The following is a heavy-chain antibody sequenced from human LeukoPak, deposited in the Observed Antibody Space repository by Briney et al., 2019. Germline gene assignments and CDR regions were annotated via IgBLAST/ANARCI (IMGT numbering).Heavy chain of an antibody. CDR1: RYTFIDYY. J-gene: IGHJ4*02. CDR3: ARDHDFALDY. D-gene: IGHD3-3*01. CDR2: INPSGGST. Sequence: GASVKVSCKASRYTFIDYYMHWVRQAPGQGLEWMGIINPSGGSTSYAQKFQGRVTMTRDTSTSTVYMELSSLRSEDTAVYYCARDHDFALDYWGQGTLVTVSS. V-gene: IGHV1-46*01.